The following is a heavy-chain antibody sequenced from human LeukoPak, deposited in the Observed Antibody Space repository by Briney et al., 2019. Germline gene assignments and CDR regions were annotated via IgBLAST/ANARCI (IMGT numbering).Heavy chain of an antibody. D-gene: IGHD3-22*01. J-gene: IGHJ4*02. CDR3: ARESLIYDSTGYFDY. CDR2: IYHSGST. CDR1: GGSISSSIW. Sequence: PSGTLSLTCAVSGGSISSSIWWSWVRQPPGKGLEWIGEIYHSGSTNYNPSLKSRVTISVDKSKNQFSLKLSSVTAADTAVYYCARESLIYDSTGYFDYWGQGTLVTVSS. V-gene: IGHV4-4*02.